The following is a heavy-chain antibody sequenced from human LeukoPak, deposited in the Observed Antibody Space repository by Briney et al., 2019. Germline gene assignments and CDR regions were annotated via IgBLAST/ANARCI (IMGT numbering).Heavy chain of an antibody. CDR2: IYRSGTT. V-gene: IGHV4-4*02. D-gene: IGHD6-19*01. CDR1: GGSISSTNW. CDR3: ARGVAVAGNLDY. Sequence: ASETLSLTCAVSGGSISSTNWWSWVRQPPGKGLEWIGEIYRSGTTNYKPSLKSRVTISLDKSRNHFSLNVSSVTAADTAVYYCARGVAVAGNLDYWGQGTLVTVSS. J-gene: IGHJ4*02.